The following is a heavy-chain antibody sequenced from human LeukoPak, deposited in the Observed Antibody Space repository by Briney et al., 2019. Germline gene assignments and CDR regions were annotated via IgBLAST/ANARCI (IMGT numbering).Heavy chain of an antibody. CDR2: IYYGGSI. V-gene: IGHV4-31*03. D-gene: IGHD3-10*01. CDR3: ARDSYFGESSFDY. CDR1: GGSISSGGYY. Sequence: PSETLSLTCTVPGGSISSGGYYWSWIRQHPGKGLEWIGHIYYGGSIYYNPSLKSRVTISKDTSKNQFSLKVSSVTAADTAVYYCARDSYFGESSFDYWGQGTLVTVSS. J-gene: IGHJ4*02.